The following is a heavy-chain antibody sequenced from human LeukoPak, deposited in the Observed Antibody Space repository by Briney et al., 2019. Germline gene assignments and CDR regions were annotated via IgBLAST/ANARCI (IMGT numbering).Heavy chain of an antibody. Sequence: PGGSLRLSCAGSGFTVSSNYMSWVRQAPGKGLEWVSVIYSGGNTYYADSVKGRFTISRDNSKNTLYLQMNSLRAEDTAVYYCARESRYFDWFPIMDVWGQGTTVTVSS. J-gene: IGHJ6*02. D-gene: IGHD3-9*01. V-gene: IGHV3-53*01. CDR3: ARESRYFDWFPIMDV. CDR2: IYSGGNT. CDR1: GFTVSSNY.